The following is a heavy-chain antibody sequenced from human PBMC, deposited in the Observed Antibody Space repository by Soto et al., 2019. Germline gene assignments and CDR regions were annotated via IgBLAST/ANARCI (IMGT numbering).Heavy chain of an antibody. V-gene: IGHV3-23*01. CDR3: AKDVRGMDI. CDR1: GFIFSNNV. CDR2: ISGSGAST. J-gene: IGHJ6*02. D-gene: IGHD6-6*01. Sequence: EVQLLESGGGLVQPGGSLRLSCAASGFIFSNNVMSWARQVQGKGLEWVSAISGSGASTYYADSVKGRFTISRDNSKNTLYLQMNSLRAEDTALYYCAKDVRGMDIWGQGTTVTVSS.